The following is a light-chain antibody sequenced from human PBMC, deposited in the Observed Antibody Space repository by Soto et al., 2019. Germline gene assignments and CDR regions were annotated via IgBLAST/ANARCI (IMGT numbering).Light chain of an antibody. V-gene: IGLV2-14*01. CDR1: SRDVGHYNY. CDR3: SSYTSSSTLV. CDR2: GVT. Sequence: QSVLTQPASVSGSPGQSITISCTGTSRDVGHYNYVSWYQQHPGKAPKLLIYGVTNRPSGVSNRFSGSKSGNTASLSISGLQAEDEADYYCSSYTSSSTLVFGTGTKVTVL. J-gene: IGLJ1*01.